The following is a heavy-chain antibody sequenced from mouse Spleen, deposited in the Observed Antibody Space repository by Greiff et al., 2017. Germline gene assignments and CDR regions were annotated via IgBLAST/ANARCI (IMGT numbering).Heavy chain of an antibody. CDR3: ARPLYYGNYDYYAMDY. Sequence: VKLVESGPGLVQPSQSLSITCTVSGFSLTSYGVHWVRQSPGKGLEWLGVIWSGGSTDYNAAFISRLSISKDNSKSQVFFKMNSLQADDTAIYYCARPLYYGNYDYYAMDYWGQGTSVTVSS. CDR2: IWSGGST. V-gene: IGHV2-2*01. D-gene: IGHD2-1*01. CDR1: GFSLTSYG. J-gene: IGHJ4*01.